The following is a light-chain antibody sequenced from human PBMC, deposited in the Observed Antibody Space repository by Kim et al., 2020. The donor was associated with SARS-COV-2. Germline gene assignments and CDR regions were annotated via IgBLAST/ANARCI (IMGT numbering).Light chain of an antibody. Sequence: AITNYSTGTSRDVGGYDYVSWYQQHTGKAPKLMIYEVRNRPSGVSNRFSGSKSGNTASLTISGLQVEDEADYYCSSYTSSSSLEVFGGGTKVTVL. CDR2: EVR. J-gene: IGLJ2*01. V-gene: IGLV2-14*01. CDR3: SSYTSSSSLEV. CDR1: SRDVGGYDY.